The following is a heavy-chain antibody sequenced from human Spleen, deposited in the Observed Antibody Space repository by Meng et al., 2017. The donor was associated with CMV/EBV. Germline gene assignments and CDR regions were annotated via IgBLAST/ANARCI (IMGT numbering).Heavy chain of an antibody. CDR1: GFTFSSYS. V-gene: IGHV3-21*01. CDR3: ARDPSNYDGVRDY. D-gene: IGHD4-11*01. Sequence: ESLKISCAASGFTFSSYSMNWVRQAPGKGLEWVSSISSSSSYIYYADSVKGRFTISRDNAKNSLYLQMNSLRAEDTAVYYCARDPSNYDGVRDYWGQGTLVTVSS. CDR2: ISSSSSYI. J-gene: IGHJ4*02.